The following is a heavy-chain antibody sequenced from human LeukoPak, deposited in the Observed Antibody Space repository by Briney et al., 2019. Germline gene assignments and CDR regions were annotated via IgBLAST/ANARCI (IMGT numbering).Heavy chain of an antibody. CDR1: GFTFSSYW. Sequence: PGGSLRLSCAASGFTFSSYWMSWVRQAPGKGLEWVANIKQDGSEKYYVDSVKGRFTISRDNAKNSLYLQMNSLRAEDTAVYYCARDYNDILTGHGAFDIWGQGTMVTVSS. CDR2: IKQDGSEK. V-gene: IGHV3-7*01. D-gene: IGHD3-9*01. CDR3: ARDYNDILTGHGAFDI. J-gene: IGHJ3*02.